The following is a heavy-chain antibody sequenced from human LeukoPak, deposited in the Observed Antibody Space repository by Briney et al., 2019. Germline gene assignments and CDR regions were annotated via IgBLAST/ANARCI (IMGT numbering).Heavy chain of an antibody. CDR2: ISFGSRTI. Sequence: GGSLRLSCAASGFTFSNYSMNWVRQAPGEGLEWVSYISFGSRTIYYADSVKGRFTISRDNGENALYLQMNSLRVEDTAVYYCARERGYSSSAFEIWGQGTMVTVSS. CDR3: ARERGYSSSAFEI. J-gene: IGHJ3*02. D-gene: IGHD5-18*01. CDR1: GFTFSNYS. V-gene: IGHV3-48*01.